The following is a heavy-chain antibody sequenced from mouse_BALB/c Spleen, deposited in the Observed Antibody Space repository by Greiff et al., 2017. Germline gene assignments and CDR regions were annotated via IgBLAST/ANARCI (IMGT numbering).Heavy chain of an antibody. CDR1: GFTFSSYA. D-gene: IGHD1-1*01. V-gene: IGHV5-6-5*01. J-gene: IGHJ4*01. CDR3: ARGHYGSSYVIYYAMDY. CDR2: ISSGGST. Sequence: EVQRVESGGGLVKPGGSLKLSCAASGFTFSSYAMSWVRQTPEKRLEWVASISSGGSTYYPDSVKGRFTISRDNARNILYLQMSSLRSEDTAMYYCARGHYGSSYVIYYAMDYWGQGTSVTVSS.